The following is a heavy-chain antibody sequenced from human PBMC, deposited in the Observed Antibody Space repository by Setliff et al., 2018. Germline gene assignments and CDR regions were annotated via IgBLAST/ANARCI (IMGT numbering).Heavy chain of an antibody. Sequence: GASVKVSCKASGYTLSNSILSWVRQAPGQGLEWVGWISAYNGKTYFAQKFQDRITLTTDTSTNTGYLELRGLRSDDTAVYYCLRLVRYCTKIACQATSGDEVWGLGTLVT. D-gene: IGHD2-8*01. CDR2: ISAYNGKT. J-gene: IGHJ4*02. V-gene: IGHV1-18*01. CDR1: GYTLSNSI. CDR3: LRLVRYCTKIACQATSGDEV.